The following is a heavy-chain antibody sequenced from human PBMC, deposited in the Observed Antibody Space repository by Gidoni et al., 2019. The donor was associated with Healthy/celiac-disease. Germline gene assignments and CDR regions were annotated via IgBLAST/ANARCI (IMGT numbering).Heavy chain of an antibody. J-gene: IGHJ5*02. V-gene: IGHV1-2*02. D-gene: IGHD6-19*01. CDR1: GYTFTGYY. Sequence: QVQLVQSGAEVMKPGASVKVSCKASGYTFTGYYMPWVRQAPGQGLEWMGWIKPNSGGTNYAQKFQGRVTMTRDTSISTAYMELSRLRSDDTAVYYCARDSSGFNWFDPWGQGTLVTVSS. CDR3: ARDSSGFNWFDP. CDR2: IKPNSGGT.